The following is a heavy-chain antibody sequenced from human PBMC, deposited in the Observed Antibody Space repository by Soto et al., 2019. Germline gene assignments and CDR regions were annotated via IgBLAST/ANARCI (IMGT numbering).Heavy chain of an antibody. D-gene: IGHD2-8*01. Sequence: GGSLRLSCAASGFTFSSYAMSWVRQAPGKGLEWVSAISGSGGSTYYADSVKGRFTISRDNSKNTLYLQMNSLRAEDTAVYYCAKDKWRDGSLLPRGGMDVWGQGTTVTVSS. CDR2: ISGSGGST. V-gene: IGHV3-23*01. CDR3: AKDKWRDGSLLPRGGMDV. CDR1: GFTFSSYA. J-gene: IGHJ6*02.